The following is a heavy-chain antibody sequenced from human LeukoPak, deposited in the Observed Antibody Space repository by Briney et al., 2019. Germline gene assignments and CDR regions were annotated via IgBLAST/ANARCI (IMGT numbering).Heavy chain of an antibody. D-gene: IGHD3-9*01. CDR2: ISHDGRIK. J-gene: IGHJ4*02. CDR1: GFAFNTCP. Sequence: GGSLRLSCATSGFAFNTCPMHWVRQAPGKGLEWLALISHDGRIKFYADSVKGRFTISRDNSKNTLYLDMNSLRAEDTAVYYCANSKPVRYFDWLWFDFWGQGTLVTVSS. CDR3: ANSKPVRYFDWLWFDF. V-gene: IGHV3-30*04.